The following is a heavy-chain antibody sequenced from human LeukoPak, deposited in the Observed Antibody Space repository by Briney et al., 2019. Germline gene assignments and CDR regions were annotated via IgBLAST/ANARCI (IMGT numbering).Heavy chain of an antibody. D-gene: IGHD3-3*01. CDR2: INHSGST. V-gene: IGHV4-34*01. Sequence: PSETLSLTCAVYGGSFSGYYWSWIRQPPGKGLEWIGEINHSGSTNYNPSLKSRVTISVDTSKNQFSLKLSSVTAADTAVYYCARVSRTFTIFGVVTEYYGMDVWGQGTTVTVSS. J-gene: IGHJ6*02. CDR1: GGSFSGYY. CDR3: ARVSRTFTIFGVVTEYYGMDV.